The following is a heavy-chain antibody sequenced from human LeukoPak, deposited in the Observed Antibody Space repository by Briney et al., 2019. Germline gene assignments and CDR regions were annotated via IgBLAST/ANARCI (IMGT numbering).Heavy chain of an antibody. Sequence: ASVKVSCKASGYTFTDLTEYYIHWVRQAPGQGLEWMGWINPNNGGTKYVQKFQGRVTMTRDTSTSTVYMELSSLRSEDTAVYYCARDAYYYDSSGYYSGWFDPWGQGTLVTVSS. D-gene: IGHD3-22*01. CDR1: GYTFTDLTEYY. CDR2: INPNNGGT. V-gene: IGHV1-2*02. J-gene: IGHJ5*02. CDR3: ARDAYYYDSSGYYSGWFDP.